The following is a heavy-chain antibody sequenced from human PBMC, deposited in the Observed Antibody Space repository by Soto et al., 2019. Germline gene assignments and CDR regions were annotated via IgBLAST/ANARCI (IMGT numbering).Heavy chain of an antibody. D-gene: IGHD6-19*01. V-gene: IGHV3-30*18. CDR3: ANGPGDSSGWYWVY. J-gene: IGHJ4*02. CDR1: GFTFSSYG. CDR2: ISYDGSNK. Sequence: QVQLVESGGGVVQPGRSLRLSCAASGFTFSSYGMHWVRQAPGKGLEWVAVISYDGSNKYYADSVKGRFTISRDNSKHTLYLQMNSLRAEDTAVYYCANGPGDSSGWYWVYWGQGTLVTVSS.